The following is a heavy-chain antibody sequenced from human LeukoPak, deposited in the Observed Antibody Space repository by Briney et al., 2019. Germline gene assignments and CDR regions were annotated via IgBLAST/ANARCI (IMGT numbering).Heavy chain of an antibody. V-gene: IGHV4-39*01. CDR3: ARHYGP. CDR1: GGSISSSNW. D-gene: IGHD3-10*01. CDR2: IYDSGST. J-gene: IGHJ5*02. Sequence: SETLSLTCAVSGGSISSSNWWSWVRQPPGKGLEWIGSIYDSGSTYYNPSLKSRVTISVDTSKNQFSLKLNSVTAADTTVYYCARHYGPWGQGTLVTVSS.